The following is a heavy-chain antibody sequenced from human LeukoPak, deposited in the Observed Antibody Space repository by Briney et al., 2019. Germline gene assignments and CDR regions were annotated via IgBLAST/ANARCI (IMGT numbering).Heavy chain of an antibody. CDR3: ARDRRQLEPYYYYYYYMDV. CDR2: IYHSGST. D-gene: IGHD6-13*01. J-gene: IGHJ6*03. CDR1: GGSISSSNW. V-gene: IGHV4-4*02. Sequence: MASETLSLTCAVSGGSISSSNWWSWVRQPPGKGLEWIGEIYHSGSTNYNPSLKSRVTISVDKSKNQFSLKLSSVTAADTAVYYCARDRRQLEPYYYYYYYMDVWGKGTTVTVSS.